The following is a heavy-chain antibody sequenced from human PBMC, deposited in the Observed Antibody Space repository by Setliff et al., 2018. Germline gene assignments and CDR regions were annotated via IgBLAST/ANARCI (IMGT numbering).Heavy chain of an antibody. Sequence: SETLSLTCSVYGESFSNNYWSWIRQPPGKGLEWIGESNHSGGTSYNPSLKSRLTMSVDTSKNQFSLKLSSVTAADAALYYCAASRAYTGAVEEWFLPKTFDFWGQGSQVTVSS. J-gene: IGHJ4*02. CDR3: AASRAYTGAVEEWFLPKTFDF. CDR1: GESFSNNY. D-gene: IGHD3-10*01. V-gene: IGHV4-34*01. CDR2: SNHSGGT.